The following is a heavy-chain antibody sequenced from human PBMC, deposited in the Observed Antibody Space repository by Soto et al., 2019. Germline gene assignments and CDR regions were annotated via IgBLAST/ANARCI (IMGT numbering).Heavy chain of an antibody. Sequence: SCAASGFTFSSYGMHWVRQAPGKGLEWVAVISYDGSNKYYADSVKGRFTISRDNSKNTLYLQMNSLRAEDTAVYYCANLPLDDYGDYKFDYWGQGTLVTVSS. D-gene: IGHD4-17*01. CDR2: ISYDGSNK. J-gene: IGHJ4*02. CDR1: GFTFSSYG. CDR3: ANLPLDDYGDYKFDY. V-gene: IGHV3-30*18.